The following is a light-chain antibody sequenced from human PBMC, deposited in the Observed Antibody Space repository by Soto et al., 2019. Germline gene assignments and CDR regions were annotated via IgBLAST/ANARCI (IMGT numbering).Light chain of an antibody. CDR2: GAS. V-gene: IGKV3-20*01. CDR3: QQYVTSPPGT. CDR1: QSVSNNY. J-gene: IGKJ1*01. Sequence: IVLTQSPGTLSLSPGERATLSCRASQSVSNNYLAWYQQKPGQAPRLLIYGASSRATGIPDWFSGSGSGTDFTLTISRLEPGDFAVYYCQQYVTSPPGTFGQGTKVEIK.